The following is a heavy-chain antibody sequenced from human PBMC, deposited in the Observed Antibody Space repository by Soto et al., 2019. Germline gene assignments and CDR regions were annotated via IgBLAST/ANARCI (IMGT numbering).Heavy chain of an antibody. J-gene: IGHJ6*03. CDR3: AKEFNRLLWFGDFFYMDV. V-gene: IGHV3-9*01. CDR1: GYSFDDYA. Sequence: EAQLVESGGGVAQPGRSLRLSCEGSGYSFDDYAMHWVRQAPGKGLEWVSGISWNSNKEAYADSVKGRFSISRDNVLNALYLKMNSLRPEDTAVYYGAKEFNRLLWFGDFFYMDVW. D-gene: IGHD3-10*01. CDR2: ISWNSNKE.